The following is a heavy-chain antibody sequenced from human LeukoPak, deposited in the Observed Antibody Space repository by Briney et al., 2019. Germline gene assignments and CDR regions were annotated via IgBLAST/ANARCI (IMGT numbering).Heavy chain of an antibody. CDR1: GFTFSSYS. J-gene: IGHJ4*02. V-gene: IGHV3-21*01. Sequence: GGSLRLSCAATGFTFSSYSMNWVRQAPGKGLEWVSSISSSSSYIYYADSVKGRFTISRDNAKNSLYLQMNSLRGEDTAVYYCARDTSSGFSYGNTDYWGQGTLATVSS. CDR3: ARDTSSGFSYGNTDY. CDR2: ISSSSSYI. D-gene: IGHD5-18*01.